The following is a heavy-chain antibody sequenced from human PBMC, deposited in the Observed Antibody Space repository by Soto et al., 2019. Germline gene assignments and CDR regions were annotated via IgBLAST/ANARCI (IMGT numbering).Heavy chain of an antibody. CDR2: ISGSGGST. CDR3: AKDDQNWYFDY. V-gene: IGHV3-23*01. CDR1: GCTFSSYD. J-gene: IGHJ4*02. Sequence: PXGSLKLSCAASGCTFSSYDMSWVRQDPGKGLDWVSAISGSGGSTYYADSVKGRFTISRDNSKNTLYLQMNSLRAEDTAVYYCAKDDQNWYFDYWGQGNLVTVSS. D-gene: IGHD2-2*01.